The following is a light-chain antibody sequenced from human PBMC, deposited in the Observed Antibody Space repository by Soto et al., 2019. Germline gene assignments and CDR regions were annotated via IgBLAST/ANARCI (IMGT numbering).Light chain of an antibody. CDR2: SND. J-gene: IGLJ2*01. V-gene: IGLV1-44*01. Sequence: QSVLTQPPSASGTPGQRVTISCSGSSSNIGSNTVNWYQQLPGTAPKLLTHSNDQRPSGVPARFSGSKSGTSASLVISGLQSEDEAYYYCAAWDDSLSGVVFGGGTKLTVL. CDR3: AAWDDSLSGVV. CDR1: SSNIGSNT.